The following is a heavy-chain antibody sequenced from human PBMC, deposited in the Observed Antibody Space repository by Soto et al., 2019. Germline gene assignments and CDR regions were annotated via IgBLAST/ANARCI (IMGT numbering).Heavy chain of an antibody. CDR2: ISGSGVGT. Sequence: EVQLLESGGGLVQPGGSLRLSCAASGLTFSTYAMTWVRQAPGKGLEWVAAISGSGVGTYHADSVKGRFTISRDNSKNTLYLHMNSLRAEDTAVYYCAKDLFLDYLWGSYHGLDVWGLGTTVTVSS. V-gene: IGHV3-23*01. D-gene: IGHD3-16*02. CDR3: AKDLFLDYLWGSYHGLDV. J-gene: IGHJ6*02. CDR1: GLTFSTYA.